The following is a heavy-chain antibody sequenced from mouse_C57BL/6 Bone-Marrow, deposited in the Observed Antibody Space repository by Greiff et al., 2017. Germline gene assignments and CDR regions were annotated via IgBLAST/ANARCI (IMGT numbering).Heavy chain of an antibody. V-gene: IGHV5-4*03. J-gene: IGHJ4*01. CDR3: AKPYDEGDAMDY. D-gene: IGHD2-12*01. CDR1: GFTFSSYA. Sequence: DVKLVESGGGLVKPGGSLKLSCAASGFTFSSYAMSWVRQTPEKRLEWVATISDGGSYTYYPDNVKGRFTISRDNAKNNLYLQMSHLKSEDTAMYYCAKPYDEGDAMDYWGQGTSVTVSS. CDR2: ISDGGSYT.